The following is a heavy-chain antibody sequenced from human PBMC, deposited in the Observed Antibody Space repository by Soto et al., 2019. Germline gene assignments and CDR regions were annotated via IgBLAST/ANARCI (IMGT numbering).Heavy chain of an antibody. CDR1: GGSISSYY. V-gene: IGHV4-59*01. Sequence: SETLSLTCTVSGGSISSYYWSWIRQPPGKGLVWIGYIYYSGSTNYNPSLKSRVIISVDTSKNQFSLKLSSVTAADTAVYYCARGRGYYYFDYWGQGTLVTVSS. J-gene: IGHJ4*02. D-gene: IGHD3-22*01. CDR3: ARGRGYYYFDY. CDR2: IYYSGST.